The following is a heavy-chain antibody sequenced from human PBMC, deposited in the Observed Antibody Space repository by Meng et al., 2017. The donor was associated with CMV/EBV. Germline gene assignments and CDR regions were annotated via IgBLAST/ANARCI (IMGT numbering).Heavy chain of an antibody. CDR1: GASFSGYY. Sequence: GSLRLSCAVYGASFSGYYWSWIRQPPGKGLGWIGEINHSGSTNYNPSLKSRVTISVDTSKNQFSLKLSSVTAADTAVYYCARVGRSHIVVVPAAMGQGPPLPMDVWGQGTAVTVSS. D-gene: IGHD2-2*01. J-gene: IGHJ6*02. CDR2: INHSGST. CDR3: ARVGRSHIVVVPAAMGQGPPLPMDV. V-gene: IGHV4-34*01.